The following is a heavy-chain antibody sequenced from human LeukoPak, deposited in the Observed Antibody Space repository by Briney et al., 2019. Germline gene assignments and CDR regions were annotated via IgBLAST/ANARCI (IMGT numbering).Heavy chain of an antibody. Sequence: PSETLSLTCAVYGGSFSGYYWSWIRQPPGKGLEWIGEVNHSGSTNYNPSLKSRVTISVDTSKNQFSRKLSSLPAADTAVYYCARLRLRYCSGGTCYSHYYYGMDVWGQGTTVTVSS. D-gene: IGHD2-15*01. CDR2: VNHSGST. J-gene: IGHJ6*02. V-gene: IGHV4-34*01. CDR1: GGSFSGYY. CDR3: ARLRLRYCSGGTCYSHYYYGMDV.